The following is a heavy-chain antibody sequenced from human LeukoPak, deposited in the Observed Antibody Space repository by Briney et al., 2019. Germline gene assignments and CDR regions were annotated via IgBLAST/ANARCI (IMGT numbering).Heavy chain of an antibody. D-gene: IGHD5-12*01. CDR3: ARSRYSGNFVFDY. CDR2: IKGSGGDT. J-gene: IGHJ4*02. Sequence: AGGSLRLSCAASGFTFSNAWMSWVRQAPGKGLEWVSGIKGSGGDTYYADSVKGRFTISRDNSKNTLYLQMNSLRAEDTAVYYCARSRYSGNFVFDYWGQGTLVTVSS. CDR1: GFTFSNAW. V-gene: IGHV3-23*01.